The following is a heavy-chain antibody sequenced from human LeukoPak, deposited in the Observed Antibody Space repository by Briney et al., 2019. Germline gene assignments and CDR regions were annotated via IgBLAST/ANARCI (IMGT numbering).Heavy chain of an antibody. J-gene: IGHJ6*02. CDR3: AKDLRFGEFSYYGMDV. CDR1: GFTFSSCA. Sequence: GGSLRLSCAASGFTFSSCAMSWVRQAPGKGLEWVSAISGSGGSTYYADSAKGRFTISRDNSKNTLYLQMNSLRAEDTAVYYCAKDLRFGEFSYYGMDVWGQGTTVTVSS. V-gene: IGHV3-23*01. CDR2: ISGSGGST. D-gene: IGHD3-10*01.